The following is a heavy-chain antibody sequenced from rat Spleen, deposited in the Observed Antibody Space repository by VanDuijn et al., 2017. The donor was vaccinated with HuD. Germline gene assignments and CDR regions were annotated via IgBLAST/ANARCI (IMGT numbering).Heavy chain of an antibody. Sequence: EVQLVESGEGLVQPGRSLKLSCVASEFPFNNYWMTWIRQAPGKGLEWFASITNIGGSTYYPDSVKGGFPISRVNAKSTLYLQMNSLRSEDTATYYCTRDRVMDAWGQGASVTVSS. CDR2: ITNIGGST. V-gene: IGHV5-31*01. CDR1: EFPFNNYW. CDR3: TRDRVMDA. J-gene: IGHJ4*01.